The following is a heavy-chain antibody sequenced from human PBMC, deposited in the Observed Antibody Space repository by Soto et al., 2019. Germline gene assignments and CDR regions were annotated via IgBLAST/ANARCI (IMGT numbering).Heavy chain of an antibody. Sequence: ASVKVSCKASGYTLTSYAMHWVRQAPGQRLEWMGWINAGNGNTKYSQKFQGRVTITRDTSASTAYMELSSLRSEDTAVYYCARELGYCSSTSCPYYYGMDVWGQGTTVTVSS. V-gene: IGHV1-3*01. D-gene: IGHD2-2*01. CDR2: INAGNGNT. CDR3: ARELGYCSSTSCPYYYGMDV. J-gene: IGHJ6*02. CDR1: GYTLTSYA.